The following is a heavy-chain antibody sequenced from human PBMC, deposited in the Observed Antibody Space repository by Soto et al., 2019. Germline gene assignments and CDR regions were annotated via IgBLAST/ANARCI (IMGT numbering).Heavy chain of an antibody. J-gene: IGHJ6*02. CDR2: ISWDGGST. D-gene: IGHD5-18*01. V-gene: IGHV3-43*01. CDR3: AKGPKQVLKYSYGYFGDYYGMDV. CDR1: GFTFDDYT. Sequence: GSLRLSCAASGFTFDDYTMHWVRQAPGKGLEWVSLISWDGGSTYYADSVKGRFTISRDNSKNSLYLQMNSLRTEDTALYYCAKGPKQVLKYSYGYFGDYYGMDVWGQGTTVTVSS.